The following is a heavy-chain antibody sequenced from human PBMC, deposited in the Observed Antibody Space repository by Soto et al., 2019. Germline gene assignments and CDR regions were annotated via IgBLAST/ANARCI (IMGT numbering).Heavy chain of an antibody. D-gene: IGHD2-2*02. CDR1: GDRFASCC. CDR3: ARDCPVPPATPNNWFDP. V-gene: IGHV1-18*01. CDR2: ISGYNGKT. J-gene: IGHJ5*02. Sequence: ASAKACCEASGDRFASCCIRSPRQSPRQGLEWMGWISGYNGKTNYAPRLQGRVTMTTDTSTSTAYMELRSLRSDDTAVYYCARDCPVPPATPNNWFDPWGQGTLVTVSS.